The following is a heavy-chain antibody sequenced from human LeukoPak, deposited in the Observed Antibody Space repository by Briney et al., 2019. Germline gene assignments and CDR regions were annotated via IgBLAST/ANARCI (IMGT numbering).Heavy chain of an antibody. V-gene: IGHV4-38-2*02. Sequence: SETLSLTCSVSGYSISSGYYWGWIRQSPGKGLEWIGNIHHSGNIYYNVSLKSRVTISVHTSNNQFSLNLNSVTAADTAVYYCARDRGGLDAFDIWGQGTMVTVSS. CDR1: GYSISSGYY. CDR3: ARDRGGLDAFDI. J-gene: IGHJ3*02. CDR2: IHHSGNI. D-gene: IGHD3-10*01.